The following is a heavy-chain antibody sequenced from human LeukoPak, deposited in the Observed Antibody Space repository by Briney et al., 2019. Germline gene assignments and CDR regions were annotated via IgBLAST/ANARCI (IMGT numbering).Heavy chain of an antibody. CDR1: GFTFSSYA. J-gene: IGHJ4*02. D-gene: IGHD2-21*01. CDR3: TKASGPIRPPGY. Sequence: GGSLRLSCAASGFTFSSYAMSWVRQAPGKGLEWVSAISGSGGSTYYADSVKGRFTISRDNSKNTLYLQMNSLRAEDTAVYYWTKASGPIRPPGYWGQGTLVTVSS. V-gene: IGHV3-23*01. CDR2: ISGSGGST.